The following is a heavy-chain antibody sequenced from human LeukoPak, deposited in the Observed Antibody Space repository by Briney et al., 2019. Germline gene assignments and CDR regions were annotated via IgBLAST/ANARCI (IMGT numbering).Heavy chain of an antibody. J-gene: IGHJ4*02. Sequence: ASVKVSCKTSGFTFNSYYLHWVRQAPGQGLEWMGVINPSNGSTEYAQRFQGRVTMTRDKSTSTVYMELSRLRTEDTAVYYCAKEGRFVGLLIYKPFAFWSQGTLVTVSS. CDR3: AKEGRFVGLLIYKPFAF. CDR2: INPSNGST. D-gene: IGHD3-3*02. V-gene: IGHV1-46*02. CDR1: GFTFNSYY.